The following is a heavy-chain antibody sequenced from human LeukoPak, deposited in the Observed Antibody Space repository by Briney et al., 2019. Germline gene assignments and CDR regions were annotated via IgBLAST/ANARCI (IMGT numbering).Heavy chain of an antibody. J-gene: IGHJ5*02. CDR2: ISGSGGST. V-gene: IGHV3-23*01. D-gene: IGHD3-3*01. CDR1: GFTFSSYA. CDR3: AKEGDTIFGVVIHNNWFDP. Sequence: GGSLRLSCAASGFTFSSYAMSWVRQAPGKGLEWVSAISGSGGSTYYADSVKGRFTISRDNSKNTLYLQMNSLRAEDTAVYYCAKEGDTIFGVVIHNNWFDPWGQGTLVTVSS.